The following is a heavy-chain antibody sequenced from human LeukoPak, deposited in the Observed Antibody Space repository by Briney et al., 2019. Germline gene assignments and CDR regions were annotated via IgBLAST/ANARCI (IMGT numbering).Heavy chain of an antibody. Sequence: GGSLRLSCAASGFTFDDYAMPWVRQAPGKGLEWVSGISWNSGSIGYADSVKGRFTISRDNAKNSLYLQMNSLRAEDTALYYCAKGYSSSWYNSWFDPWGQGTLVTVSS. J-gene: IGHJ5*02. CDR1: GFTFDDYA. CDR3: AKGYSSSWYNSWFDP. V-gene: IGHV3-9*01. D-gene: IGHD6-13*01. CDR2: ISWNSGSI.